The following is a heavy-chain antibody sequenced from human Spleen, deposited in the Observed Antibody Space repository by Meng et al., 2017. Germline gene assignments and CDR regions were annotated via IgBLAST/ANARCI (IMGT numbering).Heavy chain of an antibody. CDR3: VRGYSRSYYFDNSGLDY. Sequence: GGSLRLSCAASGFTFSTYAMHWVRQAPGKGLEWVAVISFDGSNKYYADSVKGRFTVSRDNSKNTLYVQMNSVRAEDTALYYCVRGYSRSYYFDNSGLDYWGQGTLVTVSS. CDR1: GFTFSTYA. V-gene: IGHV3-30-3*01. D-gene: IGHD3-22*01. J-gene: IGHJ4*02. CDR2: ISFDGSNK.